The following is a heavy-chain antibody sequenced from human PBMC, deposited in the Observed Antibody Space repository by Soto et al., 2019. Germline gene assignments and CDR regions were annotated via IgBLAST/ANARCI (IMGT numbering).Heavy chain of an antibody. D-gene: IGHD2-21*02. V-gene: IGHV4-34*01. CDR3: ASPSVDCGGDCYYFAY. CDR1: GGSFGGYY. CDR2: INHSGST. Sequence: SETLSLTCGVYGGSFGGYYWSWIRQPPGKGLEWIGEINHSGSTNYNPSLKSRVTISIDTSKNQFSLKLTSVTAADTAVYYCASPSVDCGGDCYYFAYGGQGTLVTVSS. J-gene: IGHJ4*02.